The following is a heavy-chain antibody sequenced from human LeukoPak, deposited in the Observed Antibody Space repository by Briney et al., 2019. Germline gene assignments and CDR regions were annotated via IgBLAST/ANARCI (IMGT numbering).Heavy chain of an antibody. D-gene: IGHD6-19*01. J-gene: IGHJ4*02. Sequence: PGGSLRLSCAASGFTFSSYSMNWVRQAPGKGLEWVSSISSSSSYIYYADPVKGRFTISRDNAKNSLYLQMNSLRAEDTAVYYCAKTGIAVAGKAFDYWGQGTLVTVSS. CDR3: AKTGIAVAGKAFDY. V-gene: IGHV3-21*01. CDR1: GFTFSSYS. CDR2: ISSSSSYI.